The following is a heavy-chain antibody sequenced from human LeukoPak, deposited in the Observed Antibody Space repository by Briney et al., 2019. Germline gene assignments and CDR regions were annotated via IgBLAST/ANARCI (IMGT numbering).Heavy chain of an antibody. CDR3: ARHGIVDSSRKYYFGY. V-gene: IGHV4-59*08. CDR2: IYYSGST. D-gene: IGHD6-13*01. J-gene: IGHJ4*02. Sequence: PSETLSLTCSVSGGSISTYYWSSIRQPPGKGLEWCGYIYYSGSTSYNPSLKSRVTISVDTSKNQFSLDLSSVTAADTAVYYCARHGIVDSSRKYYFGYWGQGTLVTVSS. CDR1: GGSISTYY.